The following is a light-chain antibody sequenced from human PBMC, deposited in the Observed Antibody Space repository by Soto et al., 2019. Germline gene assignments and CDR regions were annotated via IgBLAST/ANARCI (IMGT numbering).Light chain of an antibody. V-gene: IGKV3-11*01. J-gene: IGKJ4*01. CDR1: QSVSSY. Sequence: EIVLTQSPATLSLSPGERATLSCRASQSVSSYLAWYQQKPGQAPRLLIYDASNRATGIPARFSGSGSGTAFTLTSRSLEPEDFAVYYCQHRSNWLTFGGGTKVEIK. CDR2: DAS. CDR3: QHRSNWLT.